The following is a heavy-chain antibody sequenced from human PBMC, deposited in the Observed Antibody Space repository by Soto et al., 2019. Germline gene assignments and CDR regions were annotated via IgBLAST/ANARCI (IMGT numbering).Heavy chain of an antibody. CDR1: GFTFSSYA. CDR3: AREQGAHEAFDI. D-gene: IGHD1-26*01. CDR2: ISYDGSNK. Sequence: GGSLRLSCAASGFTFSSYAMHWVRQAPGKGLEWVAVISYDGSNKYYADSVKGRFTISRDNSKNTLYLQMNSLRAEDTAVYYCAREQGAHEAFDIWGRGTRVTVSP. J-gene: IGHJ3*02. V-gene: IGHV3-30*04.